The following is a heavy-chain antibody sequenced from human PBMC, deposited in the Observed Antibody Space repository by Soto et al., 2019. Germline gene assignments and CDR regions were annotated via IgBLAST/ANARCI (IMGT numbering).Heavy chain of an antibody. CDR3: ARVSGSYYYGMDV. J-gene: IGHJ6*02. D-gene: IGHD1-26*01. CDR1: GGSFSTYY. Sequence: PSETLSLTCAVNGGSFSTYYWNWIRQSPGKGLEWIGYIYYSGSTNYNPSLKSRVTISVDTSKNHFSLKLSSVTAADTAVYYCARVSGSYYYGMDVWGQGTTVTVSS. CDR2: IYYSGST. V-gene: IGHV4-59*12.